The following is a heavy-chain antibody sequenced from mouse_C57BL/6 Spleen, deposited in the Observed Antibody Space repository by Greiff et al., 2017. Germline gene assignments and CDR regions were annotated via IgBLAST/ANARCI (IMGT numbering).Heavy chain of an antibody. CDR3: ARYGSSLDY. J-gene: IGHJ2*01. D-gene: IGHD1-1*01. CDR1: GYTFTDYY. Sequence: VQLQQSGPELVKPGASVKISCKASGYTFTDYYMNWVKQSHGKSLEWIGDINPNNGGTSYNQKFKGKATLTVDKSSSTAYMELRSLTSEDSAVYYCARYGSSLDYWGQGTTLTVSS. V-gene: IGHV1-26*01. CDR2: INPNNGGT.